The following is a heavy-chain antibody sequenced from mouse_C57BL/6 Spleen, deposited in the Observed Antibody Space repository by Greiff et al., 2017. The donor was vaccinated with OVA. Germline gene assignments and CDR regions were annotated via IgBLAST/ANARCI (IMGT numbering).Heavy chain of an antibody. J-gene: IGHJ2*01. CDR1: GFTFSSYG. V-gene: IGHV5-6*02. CDR2: ISSGGSYT. CDR3: ARQRYYGPYFDY. D-gene: IGHD1-1*01. Sequence: EVKLVESGGDLVKPGGSLKLSCAASGFTFSSYGMSWVRQTPDKRLEWVATISSGGSYTFYPDSVKGRFTISRDNAKNTLYLQMSSLKSEDTAMYYCARQRYYGPYFDYWGQGTTLTVSS.